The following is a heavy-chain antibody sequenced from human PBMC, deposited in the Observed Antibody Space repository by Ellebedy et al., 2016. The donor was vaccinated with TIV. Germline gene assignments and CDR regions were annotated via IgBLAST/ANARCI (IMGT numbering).Heavy chain of an antibody. J-gene: IGHJ3*02. D-gene: IGHD1-1*01. CDR1: GFTFSGYA. V-gene: IGHV3-23*01. CDR2: TTGSGGIT. CDR3: AKGFWREGSESNDAFDI. Sequence: GESLKISXTASGFTFSGYAMSWVRQAPGKGLEWVSVTTGSGGITDYADSVKGRFTISRDNSKNTLFLQMNSLRAEDTAVYFCAKGFWREGSESNDAFDIWGQGTMVTVSS.